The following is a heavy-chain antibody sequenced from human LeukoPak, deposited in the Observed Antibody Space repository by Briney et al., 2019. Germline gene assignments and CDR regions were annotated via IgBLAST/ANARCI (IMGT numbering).Heavy chain of an antibody. CDR2: IYYSGST. V-gene: IGHV4-34*01. J-gene: IGHJ4*02. CDR1: GGSFSGYY. Sequence: SETLSLTCAVYGGSFSGYYWSWIRQHPGKGLEWIGYIYYSGSTYYNPSLKSRVTISVDTSKNQFSLKLSSVTAADTAVYYCARLSSGYPDYWGQGTLVTVSS. D-gene: IGHD3-3*01. CDR3: ARLSSGYPDY.